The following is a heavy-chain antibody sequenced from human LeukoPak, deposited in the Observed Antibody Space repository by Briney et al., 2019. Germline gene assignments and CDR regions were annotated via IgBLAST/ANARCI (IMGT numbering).Heavy chain of an antibody. D-gene: IGHD4-17*01. CDR2: ISGSGGST. CDR3: AKTSTTVTTGNYFDY. CDR1: GFTFSSYA. V-gene: IGHV3-23*01. J-gene: IGHJ4*02. Sequence: GGSLRLSCAASGFTFSSYAMSWVRQAPGKGLEWVSAISGSGGSTYYADSVKDRFTISRDNSKNTLYLQMNSLRAEDTAVYYCAKTSTTVTTGNYFDYWGQGTLVTVSS.